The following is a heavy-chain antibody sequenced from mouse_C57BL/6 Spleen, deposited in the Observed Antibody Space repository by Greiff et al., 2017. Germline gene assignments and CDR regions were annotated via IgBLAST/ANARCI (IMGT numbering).Heavy chain of an antibody. J-gene: IGHJ3*01. D-gene: IGHD2-5*01. CDR1: GFSLTSYG. CDR3: ASLAYYSNYGFAY. CDR2: IWRGGST. V-gene: IGHV2-5*01. Sequence: VMLVESGPGLVQPSQSLSITCTVSGFSLTSYGVHWVRQSPGKGLEWLGVIWRGGSTDYNAAFMSRLSITKDNSKSQVFFKMNSLQADDTAIYXCASLAYYSNYGFAYWGQGTLVTVSA.